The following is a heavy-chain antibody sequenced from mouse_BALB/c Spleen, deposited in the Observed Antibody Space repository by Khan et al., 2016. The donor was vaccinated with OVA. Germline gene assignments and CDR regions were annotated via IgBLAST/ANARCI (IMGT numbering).Heavy chain of an antibody. CDR2: IWAGGGT. Sequence: VQLKESGPGLVAPSQSLSITCTVSGYSLTRHGIHWVRQPPGKGLEWLGIIWAGGGTTYNSALMSRLSITKDSSKSKVFLKMNSLQTDDTAIYYCARKREPDYFDYWGQGTTLTVSS. CDR1: GYSLTRHG. V-gene: IGHV2-9*02. J-gene: IGHJ2*01. CDR3: ARKREPDYFDY.